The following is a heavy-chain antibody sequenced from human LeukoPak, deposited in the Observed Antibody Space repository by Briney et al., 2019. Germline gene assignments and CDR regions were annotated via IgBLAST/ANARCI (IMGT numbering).Heavy chain of an antibody. CDR2: ISGSGGST. D-gene: IGHD1-26*01. V-gene: IGHV3-23*01. J-gene: IGHJ4*02. CDR3: AKDLVGATKGVYYFDY. Sequence: GGSLRLSCAASGFTFSSYAMSWVRHAPGKGLEWVSAISGSGGSTYYADSVKGRFTISRDNSKNTLYLQMNSLRAEDTAVYYCAKDLVGATKGVYYFDYWGQGTLVTVSS. CDR1: GFTFSSYA.